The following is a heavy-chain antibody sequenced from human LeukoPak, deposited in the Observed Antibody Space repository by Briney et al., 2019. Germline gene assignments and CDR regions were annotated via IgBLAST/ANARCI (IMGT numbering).Heavy chain of an antibody. J-gene: IGHJ4*02. V-gene: IGHV6-1*01. CDR2: TYFRFKWIY. CDR1: GDSVSSNSAT. D-gene: IGHD3-22*01. Sequence: SQTLSLTCAISGDSVSSNSATWHWIRQSPSRGLEWLAGTYFRFKWIYDYAPSLKSRLTISPDASKNQFALQLNSVTPEDTAVYFCARAGRGYYDYWGQGTLATVSS. CDR3: ARAGRGYYDY.